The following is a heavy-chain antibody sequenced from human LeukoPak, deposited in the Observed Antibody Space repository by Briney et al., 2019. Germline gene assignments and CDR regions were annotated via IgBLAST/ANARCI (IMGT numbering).Heavy chain of an antibody. CDR3: ARVQSRLSWFDP. J-gene: IGHJ5*02. CDR2: INRSAST. Sequence: SETLSLTCVLYGGSSTNYFWSWIRQPPGKGLEWIGEINRSASTNYNPSLKSRVTISIDTSKNQFSLKLSSVTAADTAVYYCARVQSRLSWFDPWGQGTLVTVSS. CDR1: GGSSTNYF. V-gene: IGHV4-34*01.